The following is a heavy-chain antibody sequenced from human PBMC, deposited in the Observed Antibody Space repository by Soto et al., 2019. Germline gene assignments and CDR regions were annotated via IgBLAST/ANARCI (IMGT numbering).Heavy chain of an antibody. Sequence: PSETLSLTCTVSGGSVSSGSYYWSWIRQPPGKGLEWIGYIYYSGSTNYNPSLKSRVTISVDTSKNQFSLKLSSVTAADTAVYYCARGPVMITFGGVIVTYFDYWGQGTLVTVSS. CDR1: GGSVSSGSYY. D-gene: IGHD3-16*02. J-gene: IGHJ4*02. CDR2: IYYSGST. CDR3: ARGPVMITFGGVIVTYFDY. V-gene: IGHV4-61*01.